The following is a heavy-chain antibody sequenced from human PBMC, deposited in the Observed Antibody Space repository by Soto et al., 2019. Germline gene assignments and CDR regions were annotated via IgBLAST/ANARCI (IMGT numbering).Heavy chain of an antibody. Sequence: EVQLLESGGGLVQPGGSLRLSCAASGFTFSTYVMSWVRQAPGKGLEWVSGISNSGGNTYYADSVKGRFTISRDNSKSTLYLQMNSLRAEDTAVYYCAKDPYYDSGSHPPDYWGQGTLVTVSS. V-gene: IGHV3-23*01. CDR1: GFTFSTYV. CDR2: ISNSGGNT. CDR3: AKDPYYDSGSHPPDY. J-gene: IGHJ4*02. D-gene: IGHD3-10*01.